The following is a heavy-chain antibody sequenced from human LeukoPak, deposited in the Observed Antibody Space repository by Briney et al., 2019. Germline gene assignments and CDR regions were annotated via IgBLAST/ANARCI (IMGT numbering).Heavy chain of an antibody. CDR2: ISWNSGSI. CDR1: GFTFDDYA. V-gene: IGHV3-9*01. D-gene: IGHD2-2*01. Sequence: GGSLRLPCAASGFTFDDYAMLWVRHAPGKGLEWVSGISWNSGSIAYADSVKGRFTISRDNAKNSLYLQMNSLRAEDTALYYCAKDQEYHLLSGYFDYWGQGTLVTVSS. CDR3: AKDQEYHLLSGYFDY. J-gene: IGHJ4*02.